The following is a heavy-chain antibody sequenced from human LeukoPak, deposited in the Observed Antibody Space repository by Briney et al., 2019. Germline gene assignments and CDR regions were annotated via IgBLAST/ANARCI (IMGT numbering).Heavy chain of an antibody. D-gene: IGHD5/OR15-5a*01. V-gene: IGHV5-51*01. Sequence: GESLKISCKGSGYSFTSYWIGWVRQMPGKGLEWMGIIYPGDSDTRYSPSFQGQVTISANKSISTAYLQWSSLKASDTAMYYCAKGSTRDYYYYGMGVWGQGTTVTVSS. J-gene: IGHJ6*02. CDR1: GYSFTSYW. CDR2: IYPGDSDT. CDR3: AKGSTRDYYYYGMGV.